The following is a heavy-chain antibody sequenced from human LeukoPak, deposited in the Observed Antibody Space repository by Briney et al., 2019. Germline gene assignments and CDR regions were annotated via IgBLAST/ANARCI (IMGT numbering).Heavy chain of an antibody. V-gene: IGHV3-48*01. D-gene: IGHD3-22*01. CDR1: GFTFSTYS. J-gene: IGHJ4*02. CDR2: ISSSSSTI. Sequence: GGSLRLSCAASGFTFSTYSMNWVRQAPGKGLEWVSYISSSSSTIYYADSVKGRFTISRDNAKNTLYLQMNSLRAEDTAVYYCAKAGYYYDSSPLVYFDYWGQGTLVTVSS. CDR3: AKAGYYYDSSPLVYFDY.